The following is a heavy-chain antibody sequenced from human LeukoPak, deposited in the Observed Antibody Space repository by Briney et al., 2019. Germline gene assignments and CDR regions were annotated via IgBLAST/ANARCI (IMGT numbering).Heavy chain of an antibody. V-gene: IGHV3-30*18. CDR1: GFTFSKYG. CDR2: ISYDGGEQ. CDR3: AKPRTFYDILTVSFQQ. Sequence: SGGSLRLSCAASGFTFSKYGMHWVRQAPGKGLEWVAVISYDGGEQHYGDSVKGRFSISRDDSKSTIYLQMNSLTVEDTALYYCAKPRTFYDILTVSFQQWGQGIWVSVSS. D-gene: IGHD3-9*01. J-gene: IGHJ1*01.